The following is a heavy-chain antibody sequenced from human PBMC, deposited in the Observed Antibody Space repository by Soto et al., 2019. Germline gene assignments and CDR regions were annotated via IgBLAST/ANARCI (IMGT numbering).Heavy chain of an antibody. D-gene: IGHD3-10*01. V-gene: IGHV1-3*01. CDR3: ARGPGRPDGPGDY. CDR2: INAGNGNT. CDR1: GYTFTSYA. J-gene: IGHJ4*02. Sequence: QVQLVQSGAEVKKPGASVKVSCKASGYTFTSYAMHWVRKAPGQRLEWMGWINAGNGNTKYSQKFQGRVTITRDTAASTAYMELSRLRSEATAVYYCARGPGRPDGPGDYWGQGTLVTVSS.